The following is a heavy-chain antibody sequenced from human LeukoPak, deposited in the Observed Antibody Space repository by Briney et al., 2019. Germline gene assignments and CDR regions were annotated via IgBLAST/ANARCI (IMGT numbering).Heavy chain of an antibody. Sequence: GGSLRLSCAASGFTFSSYAMSWVRQAPGKGLEWVSAISGSGGSTYYADSVKGRFTISRDNAKNSLYLQMNSLRAGDTAVYYCARVGSRGLWFGELSSGPFDYWGQGTLVTVSS. CDR1: GFTFSSYA. D-gene: IGHD3-10*01. V-gene: IGHV3-23*01. CDR3: ARVGSRGLWFGELSSGPFDY. J-gene: IGHJ4*02. CDR2: ISGSGGST.